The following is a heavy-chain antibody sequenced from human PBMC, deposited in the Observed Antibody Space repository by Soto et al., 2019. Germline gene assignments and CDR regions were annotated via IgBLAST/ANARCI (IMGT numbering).Heavy chain of an antibody. CDR1: GFTFSSYA. CDR3: ARGYLGSFDY. CDR2: IGSAGDT. Sequence: EVQLVESGGGLVQPGGSLRLSCAASGFTFSSYAVHWVRQPTGKGLEWVSVIGSAGDTYYPGSVKGRFTISRENAKNSLYLQMNSLRAEDTAVYYCARGYLGSFDYWGQGTLVTDSS. J-gene: IGHJ4*02. V-gene: IGHV3-13*01. D-gene: IGHD7-27*01.